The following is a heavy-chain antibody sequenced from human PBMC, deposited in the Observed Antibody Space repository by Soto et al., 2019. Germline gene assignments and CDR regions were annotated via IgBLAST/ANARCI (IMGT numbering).Heavy chain of an antibody. D-gene: IGHD1-20*01. CDR2: VFYTGFT. J-gene: IGHJ4*02. Sequence: SETLSLTCAVSGGSIGGSYYYWGWLRQPPGKGPEWIGSVFYTGFTSYRPSLESRVSVSVDTSKNQFSLKVSGVSAADTAVYYCATSQEGDNWNYFDHWGQGALVTVSS. V-gene: IGHV4-39*01. CDR1: GGSIGGSYYY. CDR3: ATSQEGDNWNYFDH.